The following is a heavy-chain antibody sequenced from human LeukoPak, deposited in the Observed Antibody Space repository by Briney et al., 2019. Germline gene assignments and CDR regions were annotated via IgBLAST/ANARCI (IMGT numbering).Heavy chain of an antibody. V-gene: IGHV3-23*01. Sequence: GGSLRLSCAASGFTFSSYWMSWVRQAPGKGLEWVSAVSTSGGSTYYADSVKGRFTISRDNSKNTLYLQMNSLRAEDTAVYYCAKETGAAFGYYFDYWGQGTLVTVSS. J-gene: IGHJ4*02. D-gene: IGHD3-10*01. CDR1: GFTFSSYW. CDR3: AKETGAAFGYYFDY. CDR2: VSTSGGST.